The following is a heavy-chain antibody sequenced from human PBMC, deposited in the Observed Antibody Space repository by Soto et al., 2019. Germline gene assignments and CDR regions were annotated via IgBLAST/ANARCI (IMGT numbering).Heavy chain of an antibody. CDR3: ARGWGRIFDY. D-gene: IGHD7-27*01. V-gene: IGHV4-34*01. J-gene: IGHJ4*02. CDR2: INHSGST. CDR1: GRSFSGYY. Sequence: QVQLQQWGAGLLKPSETLSLTCAVYGRSFSGYYWNWIRQPPGKGLEWIGEINHSGSTNYNPSLKSRVTISVDSSKSQFSLKLSSVTAAGTAVYYCARGWGRIFDYWGQGTVVTVSS.